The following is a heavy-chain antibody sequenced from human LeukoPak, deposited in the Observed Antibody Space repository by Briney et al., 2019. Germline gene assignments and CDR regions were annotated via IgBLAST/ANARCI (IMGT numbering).Heavy chain of an antibody. V-gene: IGHV3-48*02. CDR3: AREGGVWGLIDAFDI. CDR2: ILGTSSTI. D-gene: IGHD7-27*01. J-gene: IGHJ3*02. Sequence: GGSLRLSCVASGFSFSDYIMNWVRQAPGKGLEWVWLILGTSSTIMYEDAVEGRFTDSRDNDKNTEYLQMNGLRDEDTAGYYCAREGGVWGLIDAFDIWGQGTMVTVSS. CDR1: GFSFSDYI.